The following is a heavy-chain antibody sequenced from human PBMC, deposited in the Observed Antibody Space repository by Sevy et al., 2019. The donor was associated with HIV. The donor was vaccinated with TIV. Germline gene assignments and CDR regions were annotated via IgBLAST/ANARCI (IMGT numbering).Heavy chain of an antibody. CDR3: ARETYYDFWSGYPYYYYGMDV. D-gene: IGHD3-3*01. CDR2: IYTSGST. Sequence: SETLSLTCTVSGGSISSYYWSWIRQPAGKGLEWIGRIYTSGSTNYNPSLKSRVTMSVDTSKNPFSLKLSSVTAADTAVYYCARETYYDFWSGYPYYYYGMDVWGQGTTVTVSS. V-gene: IGHV4-4*07. J-gene: IGHJ6*02. CDR1: GGSISSYY.